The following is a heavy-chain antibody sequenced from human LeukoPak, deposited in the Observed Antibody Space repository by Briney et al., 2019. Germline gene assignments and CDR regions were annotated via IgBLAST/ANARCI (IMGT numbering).Heavy chain of an antibody. Sequence: SETLSLTCTVSGVSISSSSYYWGWIRQPPGKGREWIGSIYYSGSTYYNPSLKSRVTISVDTSKNQFSLKLSSVTAADTAVYYCARGTVTSPAPFDYWGQGTLVTVSS. CDR3: ARGTVTSPAPFDY. CDR1: GVSISSSSYY. D-gene: IGHD4-11*01. V-gene: IGHV4-39*01. J-gene: IGHJ4*02. CDR2: IYYSGST.